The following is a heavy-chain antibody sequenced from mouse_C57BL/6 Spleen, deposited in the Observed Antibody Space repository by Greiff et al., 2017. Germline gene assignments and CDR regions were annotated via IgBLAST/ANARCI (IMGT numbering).Heavy chain of an antibody. CDR2: IYPGDGDT. V-gene: IGHV1-82*01. CDR1: GYAFSSSW. Sequence: QVQLKQSGPELVKPGASVKISCKASGYAFSSSWMNWVKQRPGKGLEWIGRIYPGDGDTNYNGKFKGKATLTADKSSSTAYMQLSSLTSEDSAVYFCARGDYYGSSFFDYWGQGTTLTVSS. CDR3: ARGDYYGSSFFDY. D-gene: IGHD1-1*01. J-gene: IGHJ2*01.